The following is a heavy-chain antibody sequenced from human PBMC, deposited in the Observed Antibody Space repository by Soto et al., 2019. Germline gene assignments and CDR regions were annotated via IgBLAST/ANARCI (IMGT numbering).Heavy chain of an antibody. CDR1: GYSVASYA. D-gene: IGHD3-3*01. CDR2: INAGNGGT. J-gene: IGHJ4*02. Sequence: QVQLVQSGAEVKKPGASVKVSSKASGYSVASYAMHWVRQAAGQRLEWMGWINAGNGGTKYSGKSQGRVTITRDTSASTVYLELTTLKSEDTAVYYCATEGFRPITAYWGQGTLVSVSS. CDR3: ATEGFRPITAY. V-gene: IGHV1-3*01.